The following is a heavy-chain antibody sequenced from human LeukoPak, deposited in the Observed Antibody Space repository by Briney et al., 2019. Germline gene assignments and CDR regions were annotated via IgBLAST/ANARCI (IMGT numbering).Heavy chain of an antibody. Sequence: SETLSLTCTVSGGSINSGGYYWSWIRQPAGKGLEWIGRIYTGGSTDYNPSLKSRVTISFDTSKNQFSLKLSSVTAADTAVYYCARERSGSYDEHFDYWGQGTLVTVSS. D-gene: IGHD3-10*01. CDR1: GGSINSGGYY. CDR2: IYTGGST. CDR3: ARERSGSYDEHFDY. J-gene: IGHJ4*02. V-gene: IGHV4-61*02.